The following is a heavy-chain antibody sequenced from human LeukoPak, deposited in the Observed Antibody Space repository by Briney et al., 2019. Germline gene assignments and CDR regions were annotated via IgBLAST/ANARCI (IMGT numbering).Heavy chain of an antibody. CDR2: IRGDGVTT. CDR1: GFTFINYW. V-gene: IGHV3-23*01. CDR3: AKDGIPGGYQYNWFDP. J-gene: IGHJ5*02. D-gene: IGHD3-22*01. Sequence: GGFLRLSCAASGFTFINYWMSWVRQAPGKGLEWVSGIRGDGVTTYYADSVKGRFTISRDNSKNTLYLQMNSLRAEDTAVYYCAKDGIPGGYQYNWFDPWGQGTLVTVSS.